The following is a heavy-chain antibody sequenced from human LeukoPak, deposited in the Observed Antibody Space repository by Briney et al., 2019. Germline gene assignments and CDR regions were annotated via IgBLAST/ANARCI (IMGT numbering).Heavy chain of an antibody. CDR1: GFTFSSYW. D-gene: IGHD3-10*01. Sequence: GGSLRLSCAASGFTFSSYWVHWVRQAPGKGLKWVSGISWNSGSIGYADSVKGRFTISRDNAKNSLYLQMNSLRAEDTALYYCAKELYYGSGSYGAFDIWGQGTMVTVSS. CDR3: AKELYYGSGSYGAFDI. V-gene: IGHV3-9*01. J-gene: IGHJ3*02. CDR2: ISWNSGSI.